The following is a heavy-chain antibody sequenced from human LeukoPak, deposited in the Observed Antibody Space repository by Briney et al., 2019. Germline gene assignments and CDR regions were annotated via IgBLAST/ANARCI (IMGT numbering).Heavy chain of an antibody. V-gene: IGHV4-59*08. J-gene: IGHJ2*01. D-gene: IGHD3-16*01. Sequence: SETLSLTCTVSGGSTSSDYWSWIRQSPGKGLEWVGYVYNSGDTGKNPSLKSRVTILLDTSKNHFSLKLSSVTAADTAVFYCARHRGFTYLGDYSFNLGGRGPLVTVS. CDR3: ARHRGFTYLGDYSFNL. CDR1: GGSTSSDY. CDR2: VYNSGDT.